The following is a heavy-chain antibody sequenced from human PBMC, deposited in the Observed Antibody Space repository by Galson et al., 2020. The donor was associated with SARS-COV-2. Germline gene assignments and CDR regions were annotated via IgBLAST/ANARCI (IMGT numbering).Heavy chain of an antibody. CDR1: GGSISSTSYY. CDR3: ARDFGPHLVHYFDP. Sequence: ASETLSLTCSVSGGSISSTSYYWGWVRQSPVRGLEWIGDIYYTGTARYNPSLKSRVTISVDTSNNKFSLNLRSVTAADTAVYYCARDFGPHLVHYFDPWGQGAQVTVSS. V-gene: IGHV4-39*07. CDR2: IYYTGTA. D-gene: IGHD2-2*01. J-gene: IGHJ5*02.